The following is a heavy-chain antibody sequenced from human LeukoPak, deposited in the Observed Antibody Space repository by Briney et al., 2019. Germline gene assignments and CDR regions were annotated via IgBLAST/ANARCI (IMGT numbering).Heavy chain of an antibody. Sequence: GGSLRLSCAASGFTFDDYAMHWVRHAPGKGLEWVSGISWNSGSIGYADSVKGRFTISRDNAKNFLYPHMNSLRAEDTGLYYCAKDQYSSGWHHFDYWGQGILVTVSS. CDR2: ISWNSGSI. CDR1: GFTFDDYA. J-gene: IGHJ4*02. CDR3: AKDQYSSGWHHFDY. V-gene: IGHV3-9*01. D-gene: IGHD6-19*01.